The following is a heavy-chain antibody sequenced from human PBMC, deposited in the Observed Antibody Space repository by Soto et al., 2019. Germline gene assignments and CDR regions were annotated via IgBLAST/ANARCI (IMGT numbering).Heavy chain of an antibody. CDR3: ARDPKQTPIVGATTHSDY. V-gene: IGHV1-46*01. D-gene: IGHD1-26*01. CDR1: GYTFTSYY. CDR2: INPSGGST. Sequence: ASVKVSCKASGYTFTSYYMHWVRQAPGQGLEWMGIINPSGGSTSYAQKFQGRVTMTRDTSTSTVYMELSSLRSEDTAVYYCARDPKQTPIVGATTHSDYPGPTTLVTVST. J-gene: IGHJ4*02.